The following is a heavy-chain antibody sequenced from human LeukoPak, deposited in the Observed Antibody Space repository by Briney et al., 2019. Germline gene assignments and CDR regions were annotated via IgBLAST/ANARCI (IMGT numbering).Heavy chain of an antibody. CDR1: GFTFSSYS. CDR2: ISSSSSTI. D-gene: IGHD5-18*01. J-gene: IGHJ6*02. Sequence: QPGGSLRLSCAVSGFTFSSYSMNWVRQAPGKGLEWVSYISSSSSTIYYADSVKGRFTISRDKAENSLYLQMNSLRAEDTAVYFCARGYSYGSYYAMDIWGQGTTVTV. CDR3: ARGYSYGSYYAMDI. V-gene: IGHV3-48*01.